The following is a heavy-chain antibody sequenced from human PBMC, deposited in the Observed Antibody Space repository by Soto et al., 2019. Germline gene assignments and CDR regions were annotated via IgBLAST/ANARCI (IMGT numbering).Heavy chain of an antibody. Sequence: GASVKVSCKASGYTFTSYAMHWVRQAPGQRLEWMGIINAGNGNTNYAQKFQGRVTITRDTSTSTAYMELSSLRSEDTAVYYCARAVRFLEWFTRFDPWGQGTLVTVSS. CDR1: GYTFTSYA. D-gene: IGHD3-3*01. CDR3: ARAVRFLEWFTRFDP. J-gene: IGHJ5*02. CDR2: INAGNGNT. V-gene: IGHV1-3*01.